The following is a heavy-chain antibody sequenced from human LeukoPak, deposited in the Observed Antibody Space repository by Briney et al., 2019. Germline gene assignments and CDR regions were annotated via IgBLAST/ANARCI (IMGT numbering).Heavy chain of an antibody. CDR1: GYTLTELS. D-gene: IGHD3-16*02. Sequence: ASVKVSCKVSGYTLTELSMHWVRQAPGKGLEWMGGFDPEDGETIYAQKFQGRVTMTEDTSTDTAYMELSSLRSEDTAVYYCAPRTIRDYVWGSYRYPYNWFDPWGQGTLVTVSS. CDR3: APRTIRDYVWGSYRYPYNWFDP. CDR2: FDPEDGET. V-gene: IGHV1-24*01. J-gene: IGHJ5*02.